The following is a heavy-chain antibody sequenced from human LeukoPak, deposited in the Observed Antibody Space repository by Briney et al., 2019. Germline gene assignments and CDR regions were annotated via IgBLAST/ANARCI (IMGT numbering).Heavy chain of an antibody. V-gene: IGHV3-21*01. CDR2: ISSSSSYI. Sequence: GGSLRLSCAASGFTFSSYSMNWVRQAPGKGLEWVSSISSSSSYIYYADSVKGRFTISRDNAKNSLYLQMNSLRAEDTAVYYCARDWRFGEYSSLDYWGQGTLVTVSS. CDR1: GFTFSSYS. J-gene: IGHJ4*02. D-gene: IGHD3-10*01. CDR3: ARDWRFGEYSSLDY.